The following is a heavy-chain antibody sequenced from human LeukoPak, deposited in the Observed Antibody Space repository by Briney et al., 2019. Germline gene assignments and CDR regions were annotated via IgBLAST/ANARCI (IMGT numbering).Heavy chain of an antibody. J-gene: IGHJ5*02. CDR3: ARHGPYSSGWYLSKGNWFDP. Sequence: SETLSLTCTVSGGSISSGSYYWSWIRQPAGKGLEWIGRIYTSGSTNYNPSLESRVTMSVDTSKNQFSLRLSSVTAADTAVYYCARHGPYSSGWYLSKGNWFDPWGQGTLVTVSS. D-gene: IGHD6-19*01. CDR2: IYTSGST. V-gene: IGHV4-61*02. CDR1: GGSISSGSYY.